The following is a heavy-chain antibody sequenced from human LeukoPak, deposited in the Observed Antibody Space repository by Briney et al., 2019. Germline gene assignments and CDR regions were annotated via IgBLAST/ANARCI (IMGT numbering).Heavy chain of an antibody. D-gene: IGHD2-15*01. CDR3: ASADYCSGGSCYPYPFQH. CDR2: IYYSGST. J-gene: IGHJ1*01. Sequence: SETLSLTCTVSGGSISSYYWSWIRQPPGKGLEWIGYIYYSGSTNYNPSLKSRVTISVDTSENQFSLKLSSVTAADTAVYYCASADYCSGGSCYPYPFQHWGQGTLVTVSS. V-gene: IGHV4-59*01. CDR1: GGSISSYY.